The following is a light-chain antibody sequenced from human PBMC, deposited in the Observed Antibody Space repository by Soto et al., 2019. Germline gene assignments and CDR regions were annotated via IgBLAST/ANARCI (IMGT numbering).Light chain of an antibody. CDR1: SSDVGAYNY. CDR2: EVS. CDR3: FSFTTDWNQV. Sequence: QSVLTQPASVSGSPGQSITISCTGTSSDVGAYNYVSWFQQHPGKAPTLIISEVSNRPSGVSNRFSGSKSGNAASLTISGLQAEDEADYFCFSFTTDWNQVFGNGTKATVL. J-gene: IGLJ1*01. V-gene: IGLV2-14*01.